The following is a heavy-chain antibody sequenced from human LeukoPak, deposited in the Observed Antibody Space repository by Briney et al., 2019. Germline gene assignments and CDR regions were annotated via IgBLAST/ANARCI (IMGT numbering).Heavy chain of an antibody. CDR1: GFTFSTSA. J-gene: IGHJ4*02. D-gene: IGHD3-22*01. CDR3: RFYTSGSDY. Sequence: PGGSLRLSCEAFGFTFSTSAMSWVRQAPGKGLEWVSGIRASDDTTYYVDSVKGRFTVSRDNSKNTLYLQMNSLRVEDTAVYYCRFYTSGSDYWGQGTLVTVSS. CDR2: IRASDDTT. V-gene: IGHV3-23*01.